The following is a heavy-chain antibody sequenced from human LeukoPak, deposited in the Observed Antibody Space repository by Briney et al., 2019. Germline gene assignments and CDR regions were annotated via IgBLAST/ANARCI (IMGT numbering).Heavy chain of an antibody. CDR1: GYTFTVYY. D-gene: IGHD6-19*01. Sequence: ASVKLSCKASGYTFTVYYMHWVRQAPGQGLEWMGWINPNSGGTNYAQKFQGRVTMTRVTSISTAYMELRRVRSDDTGVDYCARCDGSSGWCYYFDYWAGGTLVSVSS. V-gene: IGHV1-2*02. J-gene: IGHJ4*02. CDR3: ARCDGSSGWCYYFDY. CDR2: INPNSGGT.